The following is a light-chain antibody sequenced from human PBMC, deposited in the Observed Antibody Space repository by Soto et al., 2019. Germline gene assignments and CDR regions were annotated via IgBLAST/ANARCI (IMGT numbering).Light chain of an antibody. Sequence: EIVLSQSPGTLSLSPGERATLSCRASQTLSNSFIAWYQQKPGQAPRLLIYDTSSRATGVPDRYSASGSGTDFTLTISRLEPEDFAVFFCQQYGTSEIIFGQGTRLAIK. CDR1: QTLSNSF. J-gene: IGKJ5*01. CDR2: DTS. CDR3: QQYGTSEII. V-gene: IGKV3-20*01.